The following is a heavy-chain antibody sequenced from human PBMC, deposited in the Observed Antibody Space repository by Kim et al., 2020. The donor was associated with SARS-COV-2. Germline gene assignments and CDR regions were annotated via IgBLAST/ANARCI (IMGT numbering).Heavy chain of an antibody. CDR3: ARHGFGLGYYGMDV. J-gene: IGHJ6*02. Sequence: YSPSFQGKVTISADKSISTAYLQWSSLKASDTAMYYCARHGFGLGYYGMDVWGQGTTVTVSS. V-gene: IGHV5-51*01. D-gene: IGHD3-10*01.